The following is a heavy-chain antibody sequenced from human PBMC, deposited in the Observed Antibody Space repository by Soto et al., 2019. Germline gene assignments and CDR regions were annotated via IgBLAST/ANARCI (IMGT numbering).Heavy chain of an antibody. J-gene: IGHJ6*02. CDR1: GGSFSGYY. V-gene: IGHV4-34*01. CDR3: ARGRRGYSYGPSYYYGMDV. CDR2: INHSGST. Sequence: PSETLSLTCAAYGGSFSGYYWSWIRQPPGKGLEWIGEINHSGSTNYNPSLKSRVTISVDTSKNQFSLKLSSVTAADTAVYYCARGRRGYSYGPSYYYGMDVWGQGTTVTVSS. D-gene: IGHD5-18*01.